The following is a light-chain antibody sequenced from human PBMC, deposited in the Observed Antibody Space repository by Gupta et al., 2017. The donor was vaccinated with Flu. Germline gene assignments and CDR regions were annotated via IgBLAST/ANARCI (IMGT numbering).Light chain of an antibody. J-gene: IGKJ3*01. CDR3: QQYGSSPLFS. CDR2: GVS. CDR1: QSISLNY. Sequence: TLSLSPGERATLSCRASQSISLNYLAWYQQKPGQAPRLLIYGVSTRATGIPNRFSGSGSGTDFTLTISRLEPEDCAVYYCQQYGSSPLFSFGPGTKVDLK. V-gene: IGKV3-20*01.